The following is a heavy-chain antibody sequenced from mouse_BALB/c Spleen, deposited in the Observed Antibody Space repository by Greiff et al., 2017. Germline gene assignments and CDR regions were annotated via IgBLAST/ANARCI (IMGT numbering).Heavy chain of an antibody. V-gene: IGHV1-54*01. Sequence: VKLMESGAELVRPGTSVKVSCKASGYAFTNYLIEWVKQRPGQGLEWIGVINPGSGGTNYNEKFKGKATLTADKSSSTAYMQLSSLTSDDSAVYFCARAITLDYAMDYWGQGTSVTVSS. CDR2: INPGSGGT. J-gene: IGHJ4*01. CDR1: GYAFTNYL. D-gene: IGHD2-4*01. CDR3: ARAITLDYAMDY.